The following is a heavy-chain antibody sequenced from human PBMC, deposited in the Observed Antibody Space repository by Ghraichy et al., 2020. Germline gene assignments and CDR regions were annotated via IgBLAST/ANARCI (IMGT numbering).Heavy chain of an antibody. CDR2: IDSYGGKT. CDR1: GFGFNAHW. Sequence: GESLNISCVATGFGFNAHWMHWVRQVPGKGLVWVARIDSYGGKTDYADSVKGRFTVSRDNAGNTLYLQMNSLRVEDSAVYYCTRIVSGTYGNWGQGTLVTVSS. J-gene: IGHJ4*02. D-gene: IGHD1-26*01. CDR3: TRIVSGTYGN. V-gene: IGHV3-74*01.